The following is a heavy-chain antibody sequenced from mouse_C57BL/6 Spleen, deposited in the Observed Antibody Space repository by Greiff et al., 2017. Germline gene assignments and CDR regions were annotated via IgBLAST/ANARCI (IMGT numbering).Heavy chain of an antibody. J-gene: IGHJ4*01. CDR1: GYTFTEYT. Sequence: QVHVKQSGAELVKPGASVKLSCKASGYTFTEYTIHWVKQRSGQGLEWIGWFYPGSGSIKYNEKFKDKATLTADKSSSTVYMELSRLTSEDSAVYFCARHEDRDRYPDYWGQGTSVTVSS. D-gene: IGHD1-1*01. CDR3: ARHEDRDRYPDY. CDR2: FYPGSGSI. V-gene: IGHV1-62-2*01.